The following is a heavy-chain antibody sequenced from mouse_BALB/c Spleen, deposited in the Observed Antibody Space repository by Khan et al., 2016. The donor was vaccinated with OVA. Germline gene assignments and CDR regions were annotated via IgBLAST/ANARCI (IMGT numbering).Heavy chain of an antibody. CDR2: ISYSGST. Sequence: EVKLEESGPGLVKPSQSLSLTCTVTGYSITSGYGWNWIRQFPGNTLEWMGYISYSGSTNYNPSLKSRISIPREQSKNQFFLQLHSVTTEDTATYYCARTARIKYWGQGTTLTVSS. D-gene: IGHD1-2*01. CDR3: ARTARIKY. V-gene: IGHV3-2*02. CDR1: GYSITSGYG. J-gene: IGHJ2*01.